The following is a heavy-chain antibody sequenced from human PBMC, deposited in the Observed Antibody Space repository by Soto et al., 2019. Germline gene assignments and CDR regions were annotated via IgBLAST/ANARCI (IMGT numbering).Heavy chain of an antibody. CDR2: IYQRGST. V-gene: IGHV4-61*01. J-gene: IGHJ6*02. CDR1: GVSNNSGNYY. D-gene: IGHD2-2*01. CDR3: ASGTIYHSYGMGV. Sequence: SETLSLTCTVSGVSNNSGNYYWSWLRQTPRKGLGWIGYIYQRGSTRYNPSLKSRVTISLDTSKNQFSLKMNYVNAADTDVYYCASGTIYHSYGMGVWGQWKRVTVSS.